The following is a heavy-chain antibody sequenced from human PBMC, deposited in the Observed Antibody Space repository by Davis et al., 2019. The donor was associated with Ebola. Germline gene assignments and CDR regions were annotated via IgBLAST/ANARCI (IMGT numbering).Heavy chain of an antibody. CDR2: INSDGSST. CDR1: GFTFSSYW. CDR3: AKQSGSSGWYGLDY. V-gene: IGHV3-74*01. J-gene: IGHJ4*02. D-gene: IGHD6-19*01. Sequence: HTGGSLRLSCAAFGFTFSSYWMHWVRQAPGKGLVWVSRINSDGSSTSYADSVKGRFTISRDNAKNTLYLQMNSLRAEDTAAYYCAKQSGSSGWYGLDYWGQGTLVTVSS.